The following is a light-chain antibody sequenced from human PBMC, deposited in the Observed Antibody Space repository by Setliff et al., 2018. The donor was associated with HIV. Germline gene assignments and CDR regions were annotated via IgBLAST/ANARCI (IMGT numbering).Light chain of an antibody. CDR1: SSNIGSNI. V-gene: IGLV1-44*01. CDR2: SNN. CDR3: AAWDDRLNGYV. Sequence: QSALTQPPSASGTPGQRVTISCSGSSSNIGSNIVNWYQQLPGTAPKLLIHSNNQRPSGVPDRFSGSKSGTSASLVSSGLQSEDEADYYCAAWDDRLNGYVFGTGTKVTVL. J-gene: IGLJ1*01.